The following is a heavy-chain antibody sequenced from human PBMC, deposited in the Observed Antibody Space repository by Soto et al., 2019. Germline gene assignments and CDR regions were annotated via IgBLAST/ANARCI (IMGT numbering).Heavy chain of an antibody. V-gene: IGHV3-20*04. D-gene: IGHD3-9*01. CDR3: ARDRVLRYFDWAPYDAFDI. CDR2: INWNGGST. Sequence: GGSLRLSCAASGFTFDDYGMSWVRQAPGKGLEWVSGINWNGGSTGYADSVKGRFTISRDNAKNSLYLQMNSLRAEDTALYYCARDRVLRYFDWAPYDAFDIWGQGTTVTVSS. CDR1: GFTFDDYG. J-gene: IGHJ3*02.